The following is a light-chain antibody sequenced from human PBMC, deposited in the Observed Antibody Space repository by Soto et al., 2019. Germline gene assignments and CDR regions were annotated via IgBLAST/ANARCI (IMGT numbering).Light chain of an antibody. J-gene: IGLJ2*01. Sequence: QSVLTQSSSASASLGSSVKLTCTLSSGHSTYIIAWHQQQPGKAPRYLMRLERSGSYNKGCGVSDRFSGSSSGADRYLTISNLQSEDEADYYCETWDSKIPVVFGGGTKLTVL. CDR2: LERSGSY. CDR1: SGHSTYI. V-gene: IGLV4-60*03. CDR3: ETWDSKIPVV.